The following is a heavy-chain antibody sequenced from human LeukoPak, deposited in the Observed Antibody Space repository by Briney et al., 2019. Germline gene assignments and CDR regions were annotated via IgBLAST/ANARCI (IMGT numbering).Heavy chain of an antibody. D-gene: IGHD6-19*01. CDR3: AGSGWQVYLDY. V-gene: IGHV3-7*01. CDR2: IKQDGSER. J-gene: IGHJ4*02. CDR1: GFTFTTSW. Sequence: GGSLRLSCAASGFTFTTSWMSWVRQAPGRGLEWVANIKQDGSERYYVDSVKGRFTISRDNAKNSLYLQMNSLRAEDTGVYYCAGSGWQVYLDYWGQGALVTVSS.